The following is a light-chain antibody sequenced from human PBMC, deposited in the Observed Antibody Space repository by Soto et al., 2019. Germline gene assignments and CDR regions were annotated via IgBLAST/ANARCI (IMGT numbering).Light chain of an antibody. CDR3: SSFTSSNTVV. J-gene: IGLJ3*02. CDR1: TSDVGRYNY. V-gene: IGLV2-14*03. Sequence: QAVVTQPASVSGSPGQSITISCTGTTSDVGRYNYVSWYQQHPGKVPNLMIYDVNNRPSGVSNRFSGSKSGNTASLTISGLQADDEADYYCSSFTSSNTVVFGGGTKLTVL. CDR2: DVN.